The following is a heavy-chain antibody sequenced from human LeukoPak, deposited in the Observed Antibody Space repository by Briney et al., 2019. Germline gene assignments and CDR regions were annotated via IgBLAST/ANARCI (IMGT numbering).Heavy chain of an antibody. D-gene: IGHD4-17*01. CDR2: MNPNSGNT. CDR1: GYTFASCD. Sequence: GASVKVSCKASGYTFASCDINWVRQATGQGLEWMGWMNPNSGNTGYAQKFQGRVTITRNTSISTAYMELSSLRSEDTAVYYCARASRDYGDYGGDAFDIWGQGTMVTVSS. V-gene: IGHV1-8*03. J-gene: IGHJ3*02. CDR3: ARASRDYGDYGGDAFDI.